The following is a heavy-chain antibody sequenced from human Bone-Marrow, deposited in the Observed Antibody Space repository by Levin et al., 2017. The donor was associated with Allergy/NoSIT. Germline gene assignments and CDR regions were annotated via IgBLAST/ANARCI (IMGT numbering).Heavy chain of an antibody. Sequence: LSLTCAASGFRFRGYGMHWVRQAPGKGLEWVAVIWFDGTRNQYADSVKGRFIISRDNSKNMLYLQMNSLRVEDTAVYYCAREGDQPHLDAWGEGTAVTVSS. CDR1: GFRFRGYG. CDR3: AREGDQPHLDA. D-gene: IGHD2-2*01. J-gene: IGHJ6*04. V-gene: IGHV3-33*01. CDR2: IWFDGTRN.